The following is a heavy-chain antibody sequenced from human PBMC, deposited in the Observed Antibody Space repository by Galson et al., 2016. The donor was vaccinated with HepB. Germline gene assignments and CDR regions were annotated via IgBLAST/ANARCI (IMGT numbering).Heavy chain of an antibody. Sequence: SLRLSCAASGFTFSSYDMHWVRQGRGKGLEWVSVIDTDGDTYYSGSVKGRFTISRENAKNSLYLQMNSLRAEDTAVYYCASFFDGMDVWGQGTTVTVSS. CDR3: ASFFDGMDV. V-gene: IGHV3-13*01. D-gene: IGHD2/OR15-2a*01. CDR2: IDTDGDT. CDR1: GFTFSSYD. J-gene: IGHJ6*02.